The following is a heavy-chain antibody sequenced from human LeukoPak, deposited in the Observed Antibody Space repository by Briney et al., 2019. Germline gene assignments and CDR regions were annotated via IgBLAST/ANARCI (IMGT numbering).Heavy chain of an antibody. D-gene: IGHD3/OR15-3a*01. CDR3: VLDLVSSFSFDI. CDR1: GYTISRYW. J-gene: IGHJ3*02. CDR2: INSDGSST. V-gene: IGHV3-74*01. Sequence: GGSLRLPCAPSGYTISRYWMHWVRQAPGKGLLWVSRINSDGSSTYYADSVKGRFTTSRDNAKTALHLQMNSLTAEDTAVYYGVLDLVSSFSFDILGQGTMVTVSS.